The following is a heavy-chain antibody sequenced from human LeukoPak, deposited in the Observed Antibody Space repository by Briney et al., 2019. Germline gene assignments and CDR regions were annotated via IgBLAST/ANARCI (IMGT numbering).Heavy chain of an antibody. V-gene: IGHV5-51*01. CDR1: GYSFTSSW. CDR2: IYPGDSDT. CDR3: AIYSDTYYFDH. D-gene: IGHD1-26*01. J-gene: IGHJ4*02. Sequence: GESLKISCKGSGYSFTSSWIGWVRQLPGKGLEWMGIIYPGDSDTRYSLSFQGQVTISADKSISTAYLQWSSLKASDTAMYYCAIYSDTYYFDHWGQGTLVTVSS.